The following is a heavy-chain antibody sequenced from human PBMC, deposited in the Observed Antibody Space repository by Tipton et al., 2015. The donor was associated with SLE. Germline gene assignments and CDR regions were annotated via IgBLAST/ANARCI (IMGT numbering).Heavy chain of an antibody. J-gene: IGHJ4*02. V-gene: IGHV3-15*05. CDR2: VKSKFIGGAT. D-gene: IGHD4-17*01. CDR3: TTAPDYDRGY. CDR1: GFTFSDAW. Sequence: SLRLSCAASGFTFSDAWMSWVRQAPGKGLEWVGRVKSKFIGGATDNAAPLKGRFTISRDDTQNTLYLQMNSLKTEDTAVYYCTTAPDYDRGYWGQGTLVTVSS.